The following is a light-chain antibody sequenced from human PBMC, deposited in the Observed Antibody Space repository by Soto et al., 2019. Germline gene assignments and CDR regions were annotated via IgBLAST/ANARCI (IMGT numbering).Light chain of an antibody. J-gene: IGKJ1*01. V-gene: IGKV1-39*01. Sequence: DLPMTQSPSSRSASVGDRVTITCRASQSISSYLNWYQQKPGKAPKLLIYAASSFQSGVPSRFSGSGSGTDFTLTISSLQPEDFATYYCQQSYSTLVTFGQGTKVEIK. CDR3: QQSYSTLVT. CDR2: AAS. CDR1: QSISSY.